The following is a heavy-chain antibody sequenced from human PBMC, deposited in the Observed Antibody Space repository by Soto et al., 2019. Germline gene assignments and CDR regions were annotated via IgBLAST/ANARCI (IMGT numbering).Heavy chain of an antibody. CDR2: IYYSGST. D-gene: IGHD6-13*01. V-gene: IGHV4-31*03. J-gene: IGHJ4*02. CDR1: GGSISSGGYY. Sequence: NPSETLSLTCTVSGGSISSGGYYWSWIRQHPGKGLEWIGYIYYSGSTYYNPSLKSRVTISVDTSKNQFSLKLSSVTAADTAVYYCARGSSSWFPFFDYWGQGTLVTVS. CDR3: ARGSSSWFPFFDY.